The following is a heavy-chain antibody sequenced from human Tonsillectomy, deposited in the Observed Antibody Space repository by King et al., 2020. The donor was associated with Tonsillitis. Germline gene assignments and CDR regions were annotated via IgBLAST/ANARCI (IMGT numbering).Heavy chain of an antibody. V-gene: IGHV3-48*01. CDR1: GCTFSNYN. CDR3: ARGGSLSFDY. J-gene: IGHJ4*02. CDR2: ISRSSSTV. Sequence: VQLVESGGGLVQPGGSLRLSCAASGCTFSNYNMNWVRQDPGKGLKWVAHISRSSSTVYYADSVKGRFTIFRDNAKNSLYLQMNSLRAEDTAVYYCARGGSLSFDYWGQGTLVTVSS. D-gene: IGHD3-16*01.